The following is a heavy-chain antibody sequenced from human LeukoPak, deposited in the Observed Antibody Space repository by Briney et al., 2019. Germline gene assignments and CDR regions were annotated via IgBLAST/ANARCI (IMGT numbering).Heavy chain of an antibody. V-gene: IGHV1-2*02. Sequence: GSVKVSCKASGYTFTSYGISWVRQAPGQGLEWMGWINPNSGGTNYAQKFQGRVTMTRDTSISTAYMELSRLRSDDTAVYYCARGRLGYSSGWYVDYWGQGTLVTVSS. CDR1: GYTFTSYG. CDR3: ARGRLGYSSGWYVDY. J-gene: IGHJ4*02. D-gene: IGHD6-19*01. CDR2: INPNSGGT.